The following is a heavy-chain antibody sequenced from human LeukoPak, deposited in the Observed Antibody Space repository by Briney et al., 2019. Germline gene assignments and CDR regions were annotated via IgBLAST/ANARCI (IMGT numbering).Heavy chain of an antibody. Sequence: GGSLRLSCAASGFTFSSYAMSWVRQAPGKGLEWVSAIGDTTYYADSVEGRFTISRDNSKNTLYLQMNSLRAEDAAIYYCAKAFAFVGANFFDYWGQGTLVTVSS. CDR1: GFTFSSYA. V-gene: IGHV3-23*01. J-gene: IGHJ4*02. D-gene: IGHD1-26*01. CDR3: AKAFAFVGANFFDY. CDR2: IGDTT.